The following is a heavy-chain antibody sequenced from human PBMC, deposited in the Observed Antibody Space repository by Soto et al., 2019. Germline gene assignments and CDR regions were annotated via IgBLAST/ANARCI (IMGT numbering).Heavy chain of an antibody. CDR2: INHSGST. J-gene: IGHJ4*02. CDR3: ARGRGPIYDIVVVVAATPKYFDY. D-gene: IGHD2-15*01. CDR1: GGSFSGYY. Sequence: SETLSLTCAVYGGSFSGYYWSWIRQPPGKGLEWIGEINHSGSTNYNPSLKSRVTISVDTSKNQFSLKLSSVTAADTAVYYCARGRGPIYDIVVVVAATPKYFDYWGQGTLVTVSS. V-gene: IGHV4-34*01.